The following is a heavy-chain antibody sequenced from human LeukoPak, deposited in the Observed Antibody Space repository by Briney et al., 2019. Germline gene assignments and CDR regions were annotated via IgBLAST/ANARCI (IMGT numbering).Heavy chain of an antibody. CDR3: VRDQHYSNYV. D-gene: IGHD4-11*01. CDR2: IKRDGGEK. V-gene: IGHV3-7*03. J-gene: IGHJ4*02. Sequence: PGGSLRLSCAASGFTFSDSLMIWVRQAPGKGLEWVANIKRDGGEKYYVDSVKGRFIISRDNAKNALYLQMNSMRAEDTAMYYCVRDQHYSNYVWGQGTLVTVSS. CDR1: GFTFSDSL.